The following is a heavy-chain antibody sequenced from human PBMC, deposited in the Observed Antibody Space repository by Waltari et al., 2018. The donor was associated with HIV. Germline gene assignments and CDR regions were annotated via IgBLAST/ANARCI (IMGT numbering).Heavy chain of an antibody. CDR1: GGSIPRGTHY. D-gene: IGHD3-9*01. J-gene: IGHJ2*01. CDR2: GYISGST. V-gene: IGHV4-61*02. CDR3: ARGLDILTAHYHWYLDL. Sequence: QVQLQASGPGPVKPSQTLSLPCTAPGGSIPRGTHYWTWIRPPAGKGLEWVGRGYISGSTNYNPSLRSRVTISVDTSKNQFSLKLTSVTAADTAVYYCARGLDILTAHYHWYLDLWGRGTLVTVSS.